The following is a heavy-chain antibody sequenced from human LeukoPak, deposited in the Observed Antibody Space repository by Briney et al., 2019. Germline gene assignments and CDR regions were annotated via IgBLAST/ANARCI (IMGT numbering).Heavy chain of an antibody. V-gene: IGHV1-69*13. Sequence: GASVKVSCKASGGTFGSYAISWVRQAPGQGLEWMGGIIPIFGTANYAQKFQGRVTITADESTSTAYMELSSLRSEDTAVYYCARDAPLYYGSGSYYKTGIFDYWGQGTLVTVSS. J-gene: IGHJ4*02. CDR2: IIPIFGTA. CDR1: GGTFGSYA. CDR3: ARDAPLYYGSGSYYKTGIFDY. D-gene: IGHD3-10*01.